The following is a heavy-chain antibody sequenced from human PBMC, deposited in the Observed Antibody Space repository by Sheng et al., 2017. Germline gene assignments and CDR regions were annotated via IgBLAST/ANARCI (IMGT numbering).Heavy chain of an antibody. Sequence: ESGGGVVQPGRSLRLSCAASGFTFSSYAMHWVRQAPGKGLEWVAVISYDGSNKYYADSVKGRFTISRDNSKNTLYLQMNSLRAEDTAVYYCANLGADIVVVVAAPNYYYMDVWGKGTTVTVSS. CDR3: ANLGADIVVVVAAPNYYYMDV. D-gene: IGHD2-15*01. V-gene: IGHV3-30-3*01. CDR2: ISYDGSNK. CDR1: GFTFSSYA. J-gene: IGHJ6*03.